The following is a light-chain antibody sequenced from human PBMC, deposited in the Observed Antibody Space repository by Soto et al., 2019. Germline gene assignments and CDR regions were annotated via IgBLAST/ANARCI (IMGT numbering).Light chain of an antibody. CDR1: QVISSW. V-gene: IGKV1-12*01. CDR2: AAS. J-gene: IGKJ4*01. CDR3: QQANSFPLT. Sequence: DIQMTQSPSSVSASVGDRVAITCRASQVISSWLAWYQQKPGKAPKLLIYAASSSQSGVPSRFSGSGSGTDFTLTISSLQPEDFATYYCQQANSFPLTFGGGTKVDIK.